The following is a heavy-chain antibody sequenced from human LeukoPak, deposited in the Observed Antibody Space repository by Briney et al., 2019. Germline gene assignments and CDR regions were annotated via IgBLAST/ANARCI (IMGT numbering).Heavy chain of an antibody. CDR1: GYTFTIYY. J-gene: IGHJ1*01. CDR2: INPSGGST. D-gene: IGHD3-3*01. V-gene: IGHV1-46*01. Sequence: GASVKVSFKASGYTFTIYYMHWVRQAPGQGLEWMGIINPSGGSTSYTQKFQGRVTITRDTSTSTLYMNLSSLRPKDMAAYYTAVYPPPCVEWSGPFCEHWGQGTLVTVSS. CDR3: AVYPPPCVEWSGPFCEH.